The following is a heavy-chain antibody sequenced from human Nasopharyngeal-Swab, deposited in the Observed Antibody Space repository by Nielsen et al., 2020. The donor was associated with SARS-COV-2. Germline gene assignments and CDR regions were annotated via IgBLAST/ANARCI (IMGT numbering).Heavy chain of an antibody. CDR3: TNGPTATTSQWFDY. CDR2: INHDGTIT. Sequence: GGSLRPSCAVSGFSFTTTSFPWVRQAPGKGLAWVSIINHDGTITRYADSVKGRFTVPRDNARNTVYLHMNSLEPEDTAVYFCTNGPTATTSQWFDYWGQGTLVTVSS. D-gene: IGHD2-2*01. CDR1: GFSFTTTS. V-gene: IGHV3-74*01. J-gene: IGHJ4*02.